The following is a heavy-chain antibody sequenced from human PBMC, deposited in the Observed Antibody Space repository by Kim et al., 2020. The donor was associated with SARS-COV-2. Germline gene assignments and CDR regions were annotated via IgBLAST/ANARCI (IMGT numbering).Heavy chain of an antibody. J-gene: IGHJ4*02. V-gene: IGHV3-7*01. D-gene: IGHD6-13*01. CDR3: AREGGGGYSSSWYYFDY. Sequence: GGSLRLSCAASGFTFSSYWMSWVRQAPGKGLEWVANIKQDGSEKYYVDSVKGRFTISRDNAKNSLYLQMNSLRAEDTAVYYCAREGGGGYSSSWYYFDYWGQGTLVTVSS. CDR2: IKQDGSEK. CDR1: GFTFSSYW.